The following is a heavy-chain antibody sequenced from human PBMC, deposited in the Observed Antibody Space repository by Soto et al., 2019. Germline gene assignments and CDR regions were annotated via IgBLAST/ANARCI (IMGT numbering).Heavy chain of an antibody. J-gene: IGHJ6*02. Sequence: GGSLRLSCAASGFTFSYYWMHWVSQAPGQGLVWVSRIHSDGSSTTYADSVKGRFTISRDNAKNTLYLQMNSLRAEDTAVYYCAKDPHYGSGSYQAWGDYYYGMDVWGQGTTVTVSS. V-gene: IGHV3-74*01. CDR1: GFTFSYYW. CDR2: IHSDGSST. CDR3: AKDPHYGSGSYQAWGDYYYGMDV. D-gene: IGHD3-10*01.